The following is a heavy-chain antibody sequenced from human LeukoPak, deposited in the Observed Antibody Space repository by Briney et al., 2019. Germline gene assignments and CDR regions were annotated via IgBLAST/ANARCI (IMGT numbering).Heavy chain of an antibody. CDR1: GYSFTSYW. V-gene: IGHV5-51*03. CDR2: IYPGDSDT. J-gene: IGHJ4*02. Sequence: PGESLMISCRGSGYSFTSYWIGWVRQMPGKGLEWMGIIYPGDSDTRYSPFFQGQVTISADKSISTAYLQWSSLKASDTAMYYCARGPITGTTGVDYWGQGTLVTVSS. D-gene: IGHD1-7*01. CDR3: ARGPITGTTGVDY.